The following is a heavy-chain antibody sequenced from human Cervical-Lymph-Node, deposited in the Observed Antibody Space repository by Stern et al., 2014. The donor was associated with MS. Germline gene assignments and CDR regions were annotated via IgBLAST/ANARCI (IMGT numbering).Heavy chain of an antibody. CDR3: AKDRDDFWSGYYPLDY. V-gene: IGHV3-30*18. D-gene: IGHD3-3*01. CDR2: ISYDGSNK. J-gene: IGHJ4*02. CDR1: GFTFSSYG. Sequence: MQLVESGGGVVQPGRSLRLSCAASGFTFSSYGMHWVRQAPGKGLEWVAVISYDGSNKYYADSVKGRFTISRDNSKNTLYLQMNSLRAEDTAVYYCAKDRDDFWSGYYPLDYWGQGTLVTVSS.